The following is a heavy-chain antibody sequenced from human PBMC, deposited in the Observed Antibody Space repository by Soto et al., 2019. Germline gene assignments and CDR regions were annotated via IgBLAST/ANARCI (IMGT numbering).Heavy chain of an antibody. CDR3: ARDQVGIAAAGPGYFDY. J-gene: IGHJ4*02. CDR1: GGSVSSGSYY. CDR2: IYYSGST. D-gene: IGHD6-13*01. Sequence: QVQLQESGPGLVKPSETLSLTCTVSGGSVSSGSYYWSWIRQPPGKGLEWIGYIYYSGSTNYNPSLKSRVTISVDTSKNQFSLKLSSVTAADTAVYYCARDQVGIAAAGPGYFDYWGQGTLVTVSS. V-gene: IGHV4-61*01.